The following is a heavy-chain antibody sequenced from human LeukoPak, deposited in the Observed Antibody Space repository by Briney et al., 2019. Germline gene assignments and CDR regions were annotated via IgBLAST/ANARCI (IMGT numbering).Heavy chain of an antibody. V-gene: IGHV3-23*01. CDR3: AKDSYDSSGSRYDY. CDR2: ISGTGGST. CDR1: GFTFSDYA. Sequence: GGSLRLSRAASGFTFSDYAMSWVRQAPGKGPEWVSAISGTGGSTWYADSVKGRVTISRDNSKNTLYLQMNSLRAEDTAVYYCAKDSYDSSGSRYDYWGQGTLVTVSS. D-gene: IGHD3-22*01. J-gene: IGHJ4*02.